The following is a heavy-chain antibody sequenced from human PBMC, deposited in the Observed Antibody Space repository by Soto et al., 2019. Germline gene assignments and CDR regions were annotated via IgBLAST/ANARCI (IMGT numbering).Heavy chain of an antibody. CDR2: IYHSGST. V-gene: IGHV4-4*02. CDR1: GGSISSSNW. CDR3: AREADSGRYEYYFDY. D-gene: IGHD1-26*01. J-gene: IGHJ4*02. Sequence: QVQLQESGPGLVKPSGTLSLTCAVSGGSISSSNWWSWVRQPPGKGLEWIGEIYHSGSTNYNPSLKSRVTISVAKSKNQFSLKLSSVTAADTAVYYCAREADSGRYEYYFDYWGQGTLVTVSS.